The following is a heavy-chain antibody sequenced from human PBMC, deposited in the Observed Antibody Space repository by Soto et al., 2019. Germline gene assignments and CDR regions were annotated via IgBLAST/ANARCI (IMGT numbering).Heavy chain of an antibody. CDR2: ISAYNGNT. CDR1: GYTFTSYG. V-gene: IGHV1-18*01. CDR3: ARVLWFGELLSLPQDY. D-gene: IGHD3-10*01. Sequence: AASVKVSCKASGYTFTSYGISWVRQAPGQGLEWMGWISAYNGNTNYAQKLQGRVTMTTDTSTSTAYMELRSLRSDDTAVYYCARVLWFGELLSLPQDYWGQGTLVTVSS. J-gene: IGHJ4*02.